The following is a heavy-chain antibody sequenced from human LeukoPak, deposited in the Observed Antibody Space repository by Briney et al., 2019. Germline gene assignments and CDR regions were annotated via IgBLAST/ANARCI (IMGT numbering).Heavy chain of an antibody. D-gene: IGHD1-1*01. CDR1: GFTFGDYA. J-gene: IGHJ4*02. Sequence: GGSLRLSCTASGFTFGDYAMSWVRQAPGKGLEWVGFIRSKAYGGTTEYAASVKGRFTISRDDSKSIAYLQMNSLKTEDTAVYYCARVDWNDVWDYWGQGTLVTVSS. CDR3: ARVDWNDVWDY. CDR2: IRSKAYGGTT. V-gene: IGHV3-49*04.